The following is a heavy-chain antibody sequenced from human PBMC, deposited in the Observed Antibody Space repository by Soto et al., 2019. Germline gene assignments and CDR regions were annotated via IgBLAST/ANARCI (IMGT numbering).Heavy chain of an antibody. Sequence: AETLSLTCAVSGVSISSSNWWWWVRPPPGKGLEGIGEIYHSGSTNYNPSLKSRVTISVDKSKNQFSLKLSSVTAEDTAVYYCARASDDYGDYGCFDYWGQGTLVTVSS. CDR1: GVSISSSNW. V-gene: IGHV4-4*02. CDR3: ARASDDYGDYGCFDY. J-gene: IGHJ4*02. CDR2: IYHSGST. D-gene: IGHD4-17*01.